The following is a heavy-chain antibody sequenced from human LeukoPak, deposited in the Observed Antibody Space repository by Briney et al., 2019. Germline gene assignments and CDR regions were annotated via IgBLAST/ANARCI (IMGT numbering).Heavy chain of an antibody. CDR1: GFTFSTYN. V-gene: IGHV3-48*04. CDR2: ISRSGSSI. J-gene: IGHJ4*02. D-gene: IGHD3-3*01. Sequence: GGSLRLSCAASGFTFSTYNMNWVRQAPGKGLEWVSYISRSGSSIYYADSVKGRFTISRDNAKNSLYLQMNSLRAEDTAVYYCARDYDAGYWGQGTLVTVSS. CDR3: ARDYDAGY.